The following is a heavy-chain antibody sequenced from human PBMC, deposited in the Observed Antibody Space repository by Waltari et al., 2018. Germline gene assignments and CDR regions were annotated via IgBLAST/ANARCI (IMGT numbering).Heavy chain of an antibody. J-gene: IGHJ2*01. V-gene: IGHV1-3*01. CDR2: INAGNGNT. CDR1: GYTFTSYA. CDR3: ARDYGDYVVDWYFDL. Sequence: QVQLVQSGAEVKKPGASVKVSCKASGYTFTSYALHWVRQAPGQRLEWMGWINAGNGNTKYSQKFQGRVTITRDTSASTAYMELSSLRSEDTAVYYCARDYGDYVVDWYFDLWGRGTLVTVSS. D-gene: IGHD4-17*01.